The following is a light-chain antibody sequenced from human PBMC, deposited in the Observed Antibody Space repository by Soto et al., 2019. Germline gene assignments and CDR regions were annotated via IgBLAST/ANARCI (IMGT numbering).Light chain of an antibody. CDR3: QTWGTGIRV. CDR2: LNSDGSH. Sequence: QPVLTQSPSASASLGASVKLTCTLSSGHNNYAIAWHQQQPEKGPRYLMKLNSDGSHSKGDGIPDRFSGSSSGAERYLTISSLQSEDEADYYCQTWGTGIRVFGGGTQLIVL. V-gene: IGLV4-69*01. CDR1: SGHNNYA. J-gene: IGLJ3*02.